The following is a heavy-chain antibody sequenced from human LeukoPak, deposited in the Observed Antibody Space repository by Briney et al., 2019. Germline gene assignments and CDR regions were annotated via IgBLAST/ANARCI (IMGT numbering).Heavy chain of an antibody. CDR1: GFSFSSYG. J-gene: IGHJ4*02. CDR2: IWYDGSNK. Sequence: GGSLRRSCTASGFSFSSYGVHWVRQAPGKGLEWAAVIWYDGSNKNYAESVKGRFTITRDNAMNTLYLQVNSLRAEDTAVYYCARARNNYDICTFLALDYVGQGEMVTVSS. CDR3: ARARNNYDICTFLALDY. D-gene: IGHD3/OR15-3a*01. V-gene: IGHV3-33*01.